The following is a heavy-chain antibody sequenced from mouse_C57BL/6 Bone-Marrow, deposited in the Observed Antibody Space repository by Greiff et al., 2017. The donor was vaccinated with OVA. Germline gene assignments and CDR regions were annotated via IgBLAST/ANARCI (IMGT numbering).Heavy chain of an antibody. D-gene: IGHD2-4*01. J-gene: IGHJ3*01. CDR2: IYPRSGNT. CDR3: ARDYYDYASWFAY. CDR1: GYTFTSYG. Sequence: VQVVESGAELARPGASVKLSCKASGYTFTSYGISWVKQRTGQGLEWIGEIYPRSGNTYYNEKFKGKATLTADKSSSTAYMELRSLTSEDSAVYFCARDYYDYASWFAYWGQGTLVTVSA. V-gene: IGHV1-81*01.